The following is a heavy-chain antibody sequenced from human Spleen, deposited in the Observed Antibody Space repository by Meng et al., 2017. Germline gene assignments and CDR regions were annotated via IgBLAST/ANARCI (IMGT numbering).Heavy chain of an antibody. D-gene: IGHD2-8*02. V-gene: IGHV4-38-2*02. CDR3: AKITGGYYYNMDV. CDR2: IYHSGNTYYNT. J-gene: IGHJ6*02. CDR1: GYSISGGFY. Sequence: SETLSLTCTVSGYSISGGFYWGWIRQPPGKGLEWVGTIYHSGNTYYNTYYNPSLKSRITISVDTSRNQFSLKVSSVTATDTAIYYCAKITGGYYYNMDVWGQGTTVTVSS.